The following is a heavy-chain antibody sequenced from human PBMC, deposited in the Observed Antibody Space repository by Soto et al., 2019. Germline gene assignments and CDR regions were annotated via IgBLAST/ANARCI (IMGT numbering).Heavy chain of an antibody. CDR2: IRKTTNSYST. V-gene: IGHV3-72*01. CDR3: TTVTTVDYYFDY. Sequence: PGGSLRLSCAASGLTFSDRYMDWVRQAPGKGLEWVGRIRKTTNSYSTEYAASVKGRFIISRDDSTNSLYMKMSSLKTEDTAVYYGTTVTTVDYYFDYWGQGTLVTVSS. CDR1: GLTFSDRY. J-gene: IGHJ4*02. D-gene: IGHD4-17*01.